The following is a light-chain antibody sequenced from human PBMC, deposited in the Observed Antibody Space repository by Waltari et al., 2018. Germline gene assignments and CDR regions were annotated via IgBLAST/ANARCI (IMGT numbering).Light chain of an antibody. CDR1: QSVSSN. CDR2: GAS. V-gene: IGKV3-15*01. Sequence: EIVMTQSPATLSVSPGERATLSCRASQSVSSNLAWYQQKPGQAPRLLIYGASTRATGIPARFSGSWSGTEFTLTISRLQSEDFAVYYCQQYNNWPFTFGPGTKVDIK. CDR3: QQYNNWPFT. J-gene: IGKJ3*01.